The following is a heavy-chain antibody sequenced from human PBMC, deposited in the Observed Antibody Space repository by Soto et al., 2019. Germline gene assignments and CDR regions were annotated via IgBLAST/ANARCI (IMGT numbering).Heavy chain of an antibody. V-gene: IGHV2-5*02. J-gene: IGHJ4*02. CDR1: GFSLTTDDVD. CDR2: VYWDDDK. D-gene: IGHD6-6*01. CDR3: AHTRYSISSFDY. Sequence: ESGPTLVNPTQTLTPTCTFSGFSLTTDDVDVGWIRQFPGKALDWLAVVYWDDDKRYSPSLKSRLTITKDTSKNQVFLTMSNMDPVDTATYYCAHTRYSISSFDYWGQGTLVTVSS.